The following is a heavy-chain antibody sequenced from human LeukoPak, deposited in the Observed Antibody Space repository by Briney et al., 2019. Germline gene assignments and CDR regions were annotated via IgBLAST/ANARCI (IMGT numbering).Heavy chain of an antibody. D-gene: IGHD6-19*01. J-gene: IGHJ4*02. CDR3: AIAVAGTEDYFDY. Sequence: SVKVSCKASVGTFSSYAISWVRQAPGQGLEWMGGIIPIFGTANYAQKFQGRVTITADESTSTAYMELSSLRSEDTAVYYCAIAVAGTEDYFDYWAREPWSPSPQ. CDR2: IIPIFGTA. V-gene: IGHV1-69*01. CDR1: VGTFSSYA.